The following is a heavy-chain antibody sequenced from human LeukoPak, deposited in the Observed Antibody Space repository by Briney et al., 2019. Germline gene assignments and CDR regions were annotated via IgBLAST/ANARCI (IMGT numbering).Heavy chain of an antibody. CDR3: AKDGTTTITFDY. Sequence: PGGSLRLSCAASGFTFSSYGMHWVRQAPGKGLEWVAVIWYDGSNKYYADSVKGRFTISRDNSKNTLYLQMNSLRAEDTAVYYCAKDGTTTITFDYWGQGTLVTVSS. V-gene: IGHV3-33*06. D-gene: IGHD1-1*01. CDR1: GFTFSSYG. J-gene: IGHJ4*02. CDR2: IWYDGSNK.